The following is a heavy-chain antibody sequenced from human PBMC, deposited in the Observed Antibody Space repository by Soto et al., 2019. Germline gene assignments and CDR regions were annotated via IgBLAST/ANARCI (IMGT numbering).Heavy chain of an antibody. V-gene: IGHV1-8*01. CDR3: ARERIWYFDY. D-gene: IGHD1-1*01. J-gene: IGHJ4*02. CDR2: MNPNSGNT. CDR1: GYTFTRYD. Sequence: QVQLVQSGAEVKKPGASVKVSCTASGYTFTRYDINWVRTATGQGREWMGWMNPNSGNTGYAQKFQVRDTMTRNTSICTAYTELSSVRSVDTAVYYCARERIWYFDYWGQGTLVTVSS.